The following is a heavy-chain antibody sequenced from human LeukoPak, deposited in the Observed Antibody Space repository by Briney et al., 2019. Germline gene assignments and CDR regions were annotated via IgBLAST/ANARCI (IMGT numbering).Heavy chain of an antibody. Sequence: GGSLRLSCAASGFTFSSYWMTWVRQAPGKGLEWVANINQYESEKYYVDSVKGRFTISRDNAKNSLYLQMNSLRAEDTAVYYCAGGYSYGYYWGQGTLVTVSS. CDR2: INQYESEK. J-gene: IGHJ4*02. V-gene: IGHV3-7*01. D-gene: IGHD5-18*01. CDR3: AGGYSYGYY. CDR1: GFTFSSYW.